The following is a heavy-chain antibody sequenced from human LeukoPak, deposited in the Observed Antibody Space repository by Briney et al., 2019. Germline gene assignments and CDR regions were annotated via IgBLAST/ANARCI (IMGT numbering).Heavy chain of an antibody. Sequence: GPVKVSCKASGYTFTGYYMHGVRQAPGQGLEWMGRINPNSGGTNYAQKFQGRVTMTRDTSISTAYMELSRLRSDDTAVYYCASPRKGSSNYYYGMDVWGQGTTVTVSS. CDR3: ASPRKGSSNYYYGMDV. D-gene: IGHD6-6*01. CDR2: INPNSGGT. V-gene: IGHV1-2*06. CDR1: GYTFTGYY. J-gene: IGHJ6*02.